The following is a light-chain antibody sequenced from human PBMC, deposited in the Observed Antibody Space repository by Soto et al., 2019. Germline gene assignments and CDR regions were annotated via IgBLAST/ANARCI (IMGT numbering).Light chain of an antibody. Sequence: DIQMTQSPSTLSASVGDRVTITCRASQSISNWLAWYQQKPGKAPKVLIYKASSLESEVPSRFSGRGSGTEFTITIGILQADDFVSYYCQQYSSYPWTFGQGTKVEIK. CDR1: QSISNW. CDR3: QQYSSYPWT. CDR2: KAS. V-gene: IGKV1-5*03. J-gene: IGKJ1*01.